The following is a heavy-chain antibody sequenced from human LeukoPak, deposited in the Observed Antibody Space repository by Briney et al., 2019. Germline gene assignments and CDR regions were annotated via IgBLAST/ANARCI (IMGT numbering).Heavy chain of an antibody. V-gene: IGHV3-21*01. CDR1: GFTFSSYS. J-gene: IGHJ4*02. CDR2: ISSSSYI. Sequence: KPGGSLSLSCAASGFTFSSYSMNWVRQAPGKGLEWVSSISSSSYIYYADSVKGRFTIARDDAKNSLYLQMNSLRAEDTAVYYCARGEYGSGSYHIDYWGQGTLVTVSS. CDR3: ARGEYGSGSYHIDY. D-gene: IGHD3-10*01.